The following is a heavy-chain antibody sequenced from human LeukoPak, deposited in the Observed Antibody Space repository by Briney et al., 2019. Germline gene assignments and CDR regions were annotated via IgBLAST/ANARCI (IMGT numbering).Heavy chain of an antibody. CDR1: GFTFSSYG. CDR2: ISGSGGKT. V-gene: IGHV3-23*01. J-gene: IGHJ4*02. CDR3: AKDGGSYQLDY. D-gene: IGHD1-26*01. Sequence: GGSLRLSCAASGFTFSSYGMSWVRQAPEKGLEWVSAISGSGGKTYYTDSVKGRFTISRDNSKNTLYLQMNSLRAEDTAVYYCAKDGGSYQLDYWGQGTLVTVSS.